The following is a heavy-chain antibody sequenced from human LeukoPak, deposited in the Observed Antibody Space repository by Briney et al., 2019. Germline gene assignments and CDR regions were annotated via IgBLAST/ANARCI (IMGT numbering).Heavy chain of an antibody. J-gene: IGHJ5*02. D-gene: IGHD2-21*01. Sequence: SETLSLTCAVSGDSINDDDYYWGWIRQPPGKGLEHIGSVSYGGSTYYSPSLKSRVNIYIDISKNQFSLKLRSVTAADTAVYYCARRSYSASFDPWGQGSLVTVSS. CDR2: VSYGGST. V-gene: IGHV4-39*01. CDR3: ARRSYSASFDP. CDR1: GDSINDDDYY.